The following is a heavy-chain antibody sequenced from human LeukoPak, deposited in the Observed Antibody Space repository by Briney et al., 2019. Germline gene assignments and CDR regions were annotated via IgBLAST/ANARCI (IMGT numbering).Heavy chain of an antibody. CDR3: AKDSDTMVRGVASTFDY. CDR2: ISSSSSYI. V-gene: IGHV3-21*01. CDR1: GFTFSSYS. J-gene: IGHJ4*02. Sequence: GGSLRLSCAASGFTFSSYSMNWVRQAPGKGLEWVSSISSSSSYIYYADSVKGRFTISRDNSKNTLYLQMNSLRAEDTAVYYCAKDSDTMVRGVASTFDYWGQGTLVTVSS. D-gene: IGHD3-10*01.